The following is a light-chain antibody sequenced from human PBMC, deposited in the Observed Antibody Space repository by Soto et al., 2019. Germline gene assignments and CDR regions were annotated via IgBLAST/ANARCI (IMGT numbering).Light chain of an antibody. CDR1: QGISSA. Sequence: AIQLTQSPSSLSASVGDRVTITCRASQGISSALAWYQQKPGKAPKLLIYDASSLESGVSSRFSGSGSGTDFTLTISSLQPEDFATYYCQQFNTLPGFTFGPGTKVDIK. J-gene: IGKJ3*01. V-gene: IGKV1-13*02. CDR3: QQFNTLPGFT. CDR2: DAS.